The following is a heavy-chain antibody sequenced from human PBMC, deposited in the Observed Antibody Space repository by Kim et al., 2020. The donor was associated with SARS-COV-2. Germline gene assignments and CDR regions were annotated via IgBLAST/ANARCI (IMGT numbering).Heavy chain of an antibody. CDR1: GGSIISGGYY. D-gene: IGHD6-13*01. J-gene: IGHJ2*01. CDR2: IYYSGST. Sequence: SETLSLTCTVSGGSIISGGYYWSWIRQHPGKGLEWIGYIYYSGSTYYNPSLKSRVTISVDTSKNQLSLKLSSVTAADTAVYYCARGVAAAGRWYFDLWGR. CDR3: ARGVAAAGRWYFDL. V-gene: IGHV4-31*03.